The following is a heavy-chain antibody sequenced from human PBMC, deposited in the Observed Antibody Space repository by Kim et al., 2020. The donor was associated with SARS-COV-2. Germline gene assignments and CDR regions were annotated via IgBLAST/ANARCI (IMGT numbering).Heavy chain of an antibody. D-gene: IGHD3-10*01. CDR3: AKDRGTGGSGRGHESHYFDY. CDR1: GFTFDDYA. Sequence: GGSLRLSCAASGFTFDDYAMHWVRQAPGKGLEWVSGISWNSGSIAYADSVKGRFTISRDNAKNSLYLQMNSLRAEDTALYYCAKDRGTGGSGRGHESHYFDYWGQGTLVTVSS. V-gene: IGHV3-9*01. CDR2: ISWNSGSI. J-gene: IGHJ4*02.